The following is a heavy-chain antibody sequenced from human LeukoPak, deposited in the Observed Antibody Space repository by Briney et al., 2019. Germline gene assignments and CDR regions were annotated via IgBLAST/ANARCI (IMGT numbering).Heavy chain of an antibody. Sequence: GGSLRLSCAASGFTFSSNAMSWVRQAPVKGLEWVSAISGSGGSTYYADSVKGRFTISRDNSKNTLYLQMNSLRAEDTAVYYCAKDQGGDFYYFDYWGQGTLVTVSS. CDR1: GFTFSSNA. J-gene: IGHJ4*02. V-gene: IGHV3-23*01. CDR3: AKDQGGDFYYFDY. CDR2: ISGSGGST. D-gene: IGHD2-21*02.